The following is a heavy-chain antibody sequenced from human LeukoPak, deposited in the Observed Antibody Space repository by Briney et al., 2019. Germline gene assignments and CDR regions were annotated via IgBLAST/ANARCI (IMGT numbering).Heavy chain of an antibody. Sequence: PGGSLRLSCAASGFTFSSYSMNWVRQAPGKGLEWVSSISSSSSYIYYADSVKGRFTISRDNAKNSLYLQMNSLRAEDTAVYYCAKDPDYYDSSGYPSGYFDYWGQGTLVTVSS. J-gene: IGHJ4*02. D-gene: IGHD3-22*01. CDR3: AKDPDYYDSSGYPSGYFDY. CDR1: GFTFSSYS. CDR2: ISSSSSYI. V-gene: IGHV3-21*04.